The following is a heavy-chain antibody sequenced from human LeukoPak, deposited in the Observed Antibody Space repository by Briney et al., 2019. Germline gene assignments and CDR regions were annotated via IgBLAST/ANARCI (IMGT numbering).Heavy chain of an antibody. V-gene: IGHV3-21*01. CDR2: ISSSSSYI. CDR1: GFTFSSYS. D-gene: IGHD6-19*01. J-gene: IGHJ4*02. CDR3: AREPPYSSGWYIGDY. Sequence: PGGSLRLSCAASGFTFSSYSMNWVRQAPGKGLEWVSSISSSSSYIYYADSVKGRFTISRDNAKNSLYLQMNSLRAEDTAVYYCAREPPYSSGWYIGDYWGQGTLVTVSS.